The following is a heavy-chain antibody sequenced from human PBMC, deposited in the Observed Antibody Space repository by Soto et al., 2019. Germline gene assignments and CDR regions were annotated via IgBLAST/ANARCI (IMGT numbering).Heavy chain of an antibody. D-gene: IGHD3-22*01. Sequence: GGSLRLSCAASGFTFSSYGMHWVRQAPGKGLEWVAVIWYDGSNKYYADSVKGRFTISRDNSKNTLYLQMNSLRAEDTAVYYCASVRVSSGYYFDYWGQGTLVTVSS. V-gene: IGHV3-33*01. CDR3: ASVRVSSGYYFDY. J-gene: IGHJ4*02. CDR2: IWYDGSNK. CDR1: GFTFSSYG.